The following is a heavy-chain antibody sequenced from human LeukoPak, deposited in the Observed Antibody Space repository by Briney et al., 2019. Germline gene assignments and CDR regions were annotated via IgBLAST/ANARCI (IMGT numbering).Heavy chain of an antibody. CDR1: GFTFSSYG. D-gene: IGHD3-10*01. Sequence: GGSLRLSCAASGFTFSSYGTHWVRQAPGKGLEWVAVISYDGSNKYYADSVKGRFTISRDNSKNTLYLQMNSLRAEDTAVYYCAKGYVLLWFGEAWGQGTLVTVSS. CDR3: AKGYVLLWFGEA. J-gene: IGHJ5*02. CDR2: ISYDGSNK. V-gene: IGHV3-30*18.